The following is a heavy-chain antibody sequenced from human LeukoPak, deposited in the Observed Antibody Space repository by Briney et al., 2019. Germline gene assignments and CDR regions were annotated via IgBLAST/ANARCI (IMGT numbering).Heavy chain of an antibody. V-gene: IGHV3-30*04. CDR2: ISYDGSNK. J-gene: IGHJ3*02. CDR3: ANVYGDSLGVNAFDI. D-gene: IGHD4-17*01. Sequence: PGGSLRLSCAASGFTFSSYAMHWVRQAPGKGLEWVAVISYDGSNKYYADSVKGRFTISRDNSKNTLYLQMNSLRAGDTAVYYCANVYGDSLGVNAFDIWGQGTMVTVSS. CDR1: GFTFSSYA.